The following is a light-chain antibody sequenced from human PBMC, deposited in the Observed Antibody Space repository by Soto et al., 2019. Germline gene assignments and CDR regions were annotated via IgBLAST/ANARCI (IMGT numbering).Light chain of an antibody. CDR3: QQYNNWPPFT. J-gene: IGKJ3*01. CDR1: QNIRSN. CDR2: ETS. Sequence: EIVMTQSPGTLSVSPGERATLSCRASQNIRSNLAWYQQKPGQAPRLLIYETSTRAPGTPARFSGSGSGTEFTLTISSLQSEDFAVYHCQQYNNWPPFTFGPGTKVDLK. V-gene: IGKV3-15*01.